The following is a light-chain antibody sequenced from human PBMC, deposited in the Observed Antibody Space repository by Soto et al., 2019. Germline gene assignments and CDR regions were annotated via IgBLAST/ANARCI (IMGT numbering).Light chain of an antibody. J-gene: IGKJ5*01. CDR3: QQYHSYTPT. V-gene: IGKV1D-16*01. CDR2: GTS. Sequence: IQMTQSPSSLSASVGDRVISTCRASQCLNSWLAWYQQKAGKATRSLISGTSTLQSGVPSRFSGSRSGTECNLRISSLQPEDFATYYCQQYHSYTPTLGQGKRLEIK. CDR1: QCLNSW.